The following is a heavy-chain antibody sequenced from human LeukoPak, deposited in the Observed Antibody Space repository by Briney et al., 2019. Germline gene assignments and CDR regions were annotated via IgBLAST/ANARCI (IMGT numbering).Heavy chain of an antibody. CDR3: ARENWYSFDY. CDR1: GGTFSSYA. CDR2: IIPILGIA. Sequence: SVKVSCKASGGTFSSYAISWVRQAPGQGLEWMGRIIPILGIANYAQKFQGRVTITADKSTNTTYMELSSLRAEDTAIYYCARENWYSFDYWGQGTLVTVSS. V-gene: IGHV1-69*04. J-gene: IGHJ4*02. D-gene: IGHD1-1*01.